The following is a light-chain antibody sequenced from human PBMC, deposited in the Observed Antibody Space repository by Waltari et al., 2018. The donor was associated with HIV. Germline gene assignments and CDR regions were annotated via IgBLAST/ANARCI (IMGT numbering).Light chain of an antibody. CDR3: ATWDNRLSAWV. Sequence: QSVLTQPPSASGTPGQRVIISCSGSNSNIGRNYVFWYKQFPGAAPTLLIYRNNERPSGVPDRFSGSKSGTSASLGISGLRSEDEADFHCATWDNRLSAWVFGGGTRLTVL. J-gene: IGLJ3*02. V-gene: IGLV1-47*01. CDR1: NSNIGRNY. CDR2: RNN.